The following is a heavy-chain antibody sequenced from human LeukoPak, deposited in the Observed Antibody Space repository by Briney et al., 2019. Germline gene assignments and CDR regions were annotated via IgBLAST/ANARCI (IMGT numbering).Heavy chain of an antibody. Sequence: SETLSLTCAVSGASIISTDWWSWVRQPPGKGLEWIGEVFQSGTTNYNPSLKSRVTMSVDKSKNQFSLKLNSVTAADTAVYYCAVVVVADPMYFFDYRGQGTLVTVSS. D-gene: IGHD2-21*02. CDR1: GASIISTDW. CDR3: AVVVVADPMYFFDY. J-gene: IGHJ4*02. CDR2: VFQSGTT. V-gene: IGHV4-4*02.